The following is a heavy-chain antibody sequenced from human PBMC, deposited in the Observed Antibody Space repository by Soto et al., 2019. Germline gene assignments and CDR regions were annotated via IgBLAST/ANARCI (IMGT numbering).Heavy chain of an antibody. Sequence: SETLSLTCTVSGGSISSGDYYWSWIRQPPGKGLEWIGYIYYSGSTYYNPSLKSRVTISVDTSKNQFSLKLSSVTAADTAVYYCARVAYGTIWFGGAYGMDVWGKGTTVTVSS. V-gene: IGHV4-30-4*01. CDR1: GGSISSGDYY. CDR3: ARVAYGTIWFGGAYGMDV. CDR2: IYYSGST. D-gene: IGHD3-10*01. J-gene: IGHJ6*04.